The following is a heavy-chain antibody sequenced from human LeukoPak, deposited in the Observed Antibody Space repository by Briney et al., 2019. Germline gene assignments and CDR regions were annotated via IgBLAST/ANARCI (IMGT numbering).Heavy chain of an antibody. CDR2: IKQDGSEK. J-gene: IGHJ4*02. V-gene: IGHV3-7*01. D-gene: IGHD5-24*01. CDR1: GFTFSSDW. CDR3: ARGRWLQASYYFDY. Sequence: PGGSLRLSCAASGFTFSSDWMSWVRQAPGKGLEWVANIKQDGSEKYYVDSVKGRFTISRDNAKNSLYLQMNSLRAEDTAVYYCARGRWLQASYYFDYWGQGTLVTVSS.